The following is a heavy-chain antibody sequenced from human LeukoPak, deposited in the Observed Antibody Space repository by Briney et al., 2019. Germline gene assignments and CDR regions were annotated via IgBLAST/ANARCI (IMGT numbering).Heavy chain of an antibody. D-gene: IGHD6-13*01. V-gene: IGHV5-51*01. CDR3: ARLLAAAGRFVAFDI. Sequence: GESLKISCKGSGYSFTSYWIAWVRQMPGKGLEWMGIIYPGDSDTRYSPSFQGQVTISADKSISTAYLQWSSLKASDTAMYYCARLLAAAGRFVAFDIWGQGTMVTVSS. J-gene: IGHJ3*02. CDR2: IYPGDSDT. CDR1: GYSFTSYW.